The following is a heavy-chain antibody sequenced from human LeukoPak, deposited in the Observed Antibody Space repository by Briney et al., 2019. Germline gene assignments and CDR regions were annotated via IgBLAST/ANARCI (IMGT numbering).Heavy chain of an antibody. V-gene: IGHV3-48*03. Sequence: GGSLRLSCAASGFTFSSYEMNWVRQAPGKGLEWVSYISTTGSSIYYADSVKGRFTISRDNVKNLLYLQMNSLRAEDTAVYYCARGGSYYVYYYYMDVWGKGTTVTVSS. CDR2: ISTTGSSI. J-gene: IGHJ6*03. CDR3: ARGGSYYVYYYYMDV. CDR1: GFTFSSYE. D-gene: IGHD1-26*01.